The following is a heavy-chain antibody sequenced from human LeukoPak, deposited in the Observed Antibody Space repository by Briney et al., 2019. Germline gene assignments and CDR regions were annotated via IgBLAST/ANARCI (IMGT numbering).Heavy chain of an antibody. CDR3: AKGYSSGWYLYYFDY. D-gene: IGHD6-19*01. J-gene: IGHJ4*02. CDR1: GFTFSSYA. V-gene: IGHV3-23*01. Sequence: GGSLGLSCAASGFTFSSYAMSWVRQAPGKGLEWVSAISGSGGSTYYADSVKGRFTISRDNSKNTLYLQMNSLRAEDTAVYYCAKGYSSGWYLYYFDYWGQGTLVTVSS. CDR2: ISGSGGST.